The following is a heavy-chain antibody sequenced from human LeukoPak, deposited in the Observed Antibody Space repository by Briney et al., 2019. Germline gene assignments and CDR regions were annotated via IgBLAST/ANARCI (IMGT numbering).Heavy chain of an antibody. J-gene: IGHJ6*02. D-gene: IGHD3-16*01. Sequence: PGGSLRLSCAASGLTFSSYGMHWVRQAPGKGLEWVAVISYDGSNKYYADSVKGRFTISRDNSKNTLYLQMNSLRAEDTAVYYCARDWGPRRYYYYYGMDVWGQGTTVTVSS. CDR2: ISYDGSNK. CDR1: GLTFSSYG. V-gene: IGHV3-30*03. CDR3: ARDWGPRRYYYYYGMDV.